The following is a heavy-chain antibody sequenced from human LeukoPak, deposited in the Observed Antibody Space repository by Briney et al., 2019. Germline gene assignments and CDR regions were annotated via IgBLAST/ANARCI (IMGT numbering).Heavy chain of an antibody. D-gene: IGHD3-16*01. CDR2: ISSSSTTI. Sequence: GGSLRLSCAASGFTFSSYEMYWVRQAPGKGLEWISYISSSSTTIKYADSVRGRFTISRDDAGESLYLQMNSLRAEDTAIYYCGASRQYVGAFDTWGHGTLVSVSS. J-gene: IGHJ3*02. V-gene: IGHV3-48*03. CDR3: GASRQYVGAFDT. CDR1: GFTFSSYE.